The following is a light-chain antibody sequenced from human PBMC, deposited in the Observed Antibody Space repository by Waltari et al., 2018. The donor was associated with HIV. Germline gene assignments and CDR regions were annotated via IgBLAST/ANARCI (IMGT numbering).Light chain of an antibody. J-gene: IGLJ2*01. Sequence: SYGLTQPPSVSVSPGQTASITCSGDTLSKEYGYWYQQKPGQAPVLLIYRDKERSSGIPKRFSGSSSGTTVTLAISGVQAEDEADYYCLSSDSRGVHKFFGGGTKLTVL. CDR2: RDK. V-gene: IGLV3-25*03. CDR3: LSSDSRGVHKF. CDR1: TLSKEY.